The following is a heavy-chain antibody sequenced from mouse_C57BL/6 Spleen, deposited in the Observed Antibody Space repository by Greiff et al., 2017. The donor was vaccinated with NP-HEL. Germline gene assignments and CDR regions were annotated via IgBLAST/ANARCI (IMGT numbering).Heavy chain of an antibody. CDR2: ISSGSSTI. Sequence: DVKLQESGGGLVKPGGSLKLSCAASGFTFSDYGMHWVRQAPEKGLEWVAYISSGSSTIYYADTVKGRFTISRDNAKNTLFLQMTSLRSEDTAMYYCARNGGWLLDYWGQGTTLTVSS. V-gene: IGHV5-17*01. D-gene: IGHD2-3*01. CDR3: ARNGGWLLDY. J-gene: IGHJ2*01. CDR1: GFTFSDYG.